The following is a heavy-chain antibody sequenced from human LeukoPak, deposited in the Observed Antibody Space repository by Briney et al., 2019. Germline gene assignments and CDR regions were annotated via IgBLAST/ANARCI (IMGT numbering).Heavy chain of an antibody. CDR1: GGSISSGDYY. Sequence: SQTLSLTCTVSGGSISSGDYYWSWIRQPPGKGLVWIGYIYYSGSTYYNPSLKSRVTISVDTSKNQFSLKLSSVTAADTAVYYCARGYYDFWSGYPNWFDPWGQGTLVTVSS. CDR2: IYYSGST. V-gene: IGHV4-30-4*01. CDR3: ARGYYDFWSGYPNWFDP. J-gene: IGHJ5*02. D-gene: IGHD3-3*01.